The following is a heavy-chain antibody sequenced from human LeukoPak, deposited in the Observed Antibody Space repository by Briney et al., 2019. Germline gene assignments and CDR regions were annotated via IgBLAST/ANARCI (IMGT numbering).Heavy chain of an antibody. CDR3: AKGSSRGFDY. CDR1: GFTFDDYA. V-gene: IGHV3-9*01. D-gene: IGHD6-6*01. Sequence: GGSLRPSCAASGFTFDDYAMHWVRQAPGKGLEWVSGISWNSGSIGYADSVKGRFTISRDNAKNSLYLQMNSLRAEDTALYYCAKGSSRGFDYWGQGTLVTVSS. J-gene: IGHJ4*02. CDR2: ISWNSGSI.